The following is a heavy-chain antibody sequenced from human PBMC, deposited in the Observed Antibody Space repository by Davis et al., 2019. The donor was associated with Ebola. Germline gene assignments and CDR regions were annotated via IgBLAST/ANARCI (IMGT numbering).Heavy chain of an antibody. CDR1: GFTFSSYS. CDR3: AKRDY. J-gene: IGHJ4*02. Sequence: GESLKISCAASGFTFSSYSMNWVRQAPGKGLEWVSYISSSSSTIYYADSVKGRFTISRDNSKNTLYLQMNSLRAEDTAVYYCAKRDYWGQGTLVTVSS. CDR2: ISSSSSTI. V-gene: IGHV3-48*01.